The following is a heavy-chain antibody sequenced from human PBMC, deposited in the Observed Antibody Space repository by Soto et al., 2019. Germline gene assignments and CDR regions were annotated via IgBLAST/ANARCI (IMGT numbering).Heavy chain of an antibody. V-gene: IGHV1-69*13. CDR1: GGTFSSYA. D-gene: IGHD6-13*01. CDR2: IIPIFGTA. CDR3: ARGAIAARTGYSSSWYPADY. Sequence: SVKVSCKASGGTFSSYAISWVRQAPGQGLEWMGGIIPIFGTANYAQKFQGRVTITADESTSTAYMELSSLRSEDTAVYYCARGAIAARTGYSSSWYPADYWGQGTLVTVS. J-gene: IGHJ4*02.